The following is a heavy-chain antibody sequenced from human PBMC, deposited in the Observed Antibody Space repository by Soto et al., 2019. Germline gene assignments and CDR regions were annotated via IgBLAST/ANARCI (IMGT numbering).Heavy chain of an antibody. V-gene: IGHV4-59*01. CDR2: VYHTGST. CDR1: GASLSSSY. CDR3: ARGGNRYSNVASGVGGFHF. Sequence: PSETLSLTCTVSGASLSSSYWSWIRQSPERGLEWIAYVYHTGSTNYNPSLKTRVTISLDTSKGQFSLNITSLTTADTAVYFCARGGNRYSNVASGVGGFHFWGQGSLVTVSS. D-gene: IGHD5-12*01. J-gene: IGHJ4*02.